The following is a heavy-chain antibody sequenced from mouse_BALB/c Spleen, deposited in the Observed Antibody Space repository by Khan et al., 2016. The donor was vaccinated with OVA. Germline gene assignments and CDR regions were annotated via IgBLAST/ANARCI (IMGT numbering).Heavy chain of an antibody. CDR2: ISSDGDYT. CDR1: GFTFSSYS. V-gene: IGHV5-6*01. Sequence: EVQLVESGGDLVRPGGSLQLSCTASGFTFSSYSMSWVRQTPDKRLEWVATISSDGDYTYYPDNVKGRFTISRDTARHTLYLQMSSLKSEDTAMYYSAIHLTGSFAYWGQGTLVTVSA. CDR3: AIHLTGSFAY. J-gene: IGHJ3*01. D-gene: IGHD4-1*01.